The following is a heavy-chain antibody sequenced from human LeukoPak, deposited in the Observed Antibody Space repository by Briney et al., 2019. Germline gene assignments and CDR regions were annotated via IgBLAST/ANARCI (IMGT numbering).Heavy chain of an antibody. CDR2: ISYDGSFK. Sequence: GGSLRLSCAASGFTFSSYDMHWVRQAPGKGLEWVAIISYDGSFKYYADSVKGRFTISRDNSKNTLYLQMDSLRVEDTAVYYCAKGPNSGWYLVSWGQGTLVTVSS. V-gene: IGHV3-30*18. CDR1: GFTFSSYD. D-gene: IGHD6-19*01. J-gene: IGHJ4*02. CDR3: AKGPNSGWYLVS.